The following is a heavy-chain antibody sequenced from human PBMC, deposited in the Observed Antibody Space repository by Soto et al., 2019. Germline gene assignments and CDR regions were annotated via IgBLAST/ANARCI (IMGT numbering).Heavy chain of an antibody. CDR1: GVTLGSYN. CDR2: ISSSSSYI. Sequence: AXXLSRASSGVTLGSYNMNWVRQAPGKGLEWVSSISSSSSYIYYADSVKGRFTISRDNAKNSLYLQMNSLRAADTAVYYCARSVFPWGQGTLVTVSS. CDR3: ARSVFP. V-gene: IGHV3-21*04. J-gene: IGHJ5*02.